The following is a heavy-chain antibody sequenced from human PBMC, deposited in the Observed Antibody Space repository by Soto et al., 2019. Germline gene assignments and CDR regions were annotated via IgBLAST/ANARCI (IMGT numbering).Heavy chain of an antibody. J-gene: IGHJ6*02. Sequence: QVQLVESGGGVVQPGRSLRLSCAASGFTFSSYGMHWVRQALGKGLEWVAVISYDGSNKYYADSVKGRFTISRDNSKNTLYLQMNSLRAEDTAVYYCAKEENWGFGMDVWGQGTTVTVSS. V-gene: IGHV3-30*18. CDR2: ISYDGSNK. CDR1: GFTFSSYG. CDR3: AKEENWGFGMDV. D-gene: IGHD7-27*01.